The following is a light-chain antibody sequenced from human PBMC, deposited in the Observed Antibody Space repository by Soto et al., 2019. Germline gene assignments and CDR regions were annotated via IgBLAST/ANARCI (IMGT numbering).Light chain of an antibody. CDR3: RQYNSYSAT. Sequence: DIQMTQSPSTLSASVGDRVTITCRASQSISSWLAWYQQKPGKAPKLLIYKASSLESGVPSRFSGSGSGTEFTLTISSLQPDDFATYYCRQYNSYSATFGQGTKV. CDR1: QSISSW. CDR2: KAS. J-gene: IGKJ1*01. V-gene: IGKV1-5*03.